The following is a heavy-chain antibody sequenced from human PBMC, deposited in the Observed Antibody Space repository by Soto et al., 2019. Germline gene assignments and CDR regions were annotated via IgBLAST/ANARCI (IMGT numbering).Heavy chain of an antibody. CDR1: GFTFNTYG. Sequence: QVQLVESGGGVVQPGGSLRLSCTTSGFTFNTYGMYWVRQAPGKGLEWVAIIWYDGSNKYYGDSVKGRFTISRDNSKNTRYLQMNRLRAEDTALYYCARGDCTGAYCYSWPFNYGVDVWGQGTTVTVSS. CDR3: ARGDCTGAYCYSWPFNYGVDV. D-gene: IGHD2-15*01. V-gene: IGHV3-33*08. CDR2: IWYDGSNK. J-gene: IGHJ6*02.